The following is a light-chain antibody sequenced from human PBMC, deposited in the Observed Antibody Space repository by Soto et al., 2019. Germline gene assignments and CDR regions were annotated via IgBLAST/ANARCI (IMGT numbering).Light chain of an antibody. CDR3: QQYNNWPF. V-gene: IGKV3-15*01. CDR1: QSVSSN. J-gene: IGKJ3*01. Sequence: EIVMTQSPATLSVSPGERATLSCRASQSVSSNLAWYQQKPGQAPRLLIYGASTRATGIPARFSGSGSGTEFTLTISSLQSEDFTVYYCQQYNNWPFFGAGTKVDIK. CDR2: GAS.